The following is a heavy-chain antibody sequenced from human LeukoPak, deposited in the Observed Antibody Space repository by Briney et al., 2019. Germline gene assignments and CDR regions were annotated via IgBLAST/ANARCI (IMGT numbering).Heavy chain of an antibody. CDR1: RFTFSSYS. CDR2: IGSSGSYI. CDR3: ARDRPGIVRWFDY. V-gene: IGHV3-21*01. Sequence: PGGSLRLSCAASRFTFSSYSMNWVRQAPGKGLEWVSSIGSSGSYIYYADSVKGRFTISRDNAKNSLYLQMNSLRAEDTAVYYCARDRPGIVRWFDYWGQGTLVTVSS. D-gene: IGHD1-26*01. J-gene: IGHJ4*02.